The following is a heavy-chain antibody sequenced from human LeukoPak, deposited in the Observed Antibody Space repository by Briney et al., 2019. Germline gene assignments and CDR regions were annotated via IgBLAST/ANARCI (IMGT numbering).Heavy chain of an antibody. D-gene: IGHD3-22*01. CDR1: GFTFSSYA. CDR2: ISSNGGST. Sequence: PGGSLRHSCAASGFTFSSYAMHWVRQAPGKGLEYVSAISSNGGSTYYANSVKGRFTISRDNSKNTLYLQMGSLRAEDMAVYYCARESMIVGPGAFDIWGQGTMVTVSS. V-gene: IGHV3-64*01. J-gene: IGHJ3*02. CDR3: ARESMIVGPGAFDI.